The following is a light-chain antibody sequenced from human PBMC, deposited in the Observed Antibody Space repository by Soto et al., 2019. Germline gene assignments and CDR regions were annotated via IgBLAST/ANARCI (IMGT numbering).Light chain of an antibody. CDR2: EVS. Sequence: QSGLNQPASVSRSPGQSITSSCTGTGSNVGSYNYVSWYQHEPGKAPKLIIFEVSNRPSGVSDRFSGSKSGNKASLTSSGLQAEDEADYYCSSYTRIISLGVFGTGTKVTVL. CDR1: GSNVGSYNY. CDR3: SSYTRIISLGV. J-gene: IGLJ1*01. V-gene: IGLV2-14*01.